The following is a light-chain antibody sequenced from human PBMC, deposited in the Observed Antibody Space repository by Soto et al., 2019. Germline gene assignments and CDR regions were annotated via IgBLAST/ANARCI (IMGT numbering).Light chain of an antibody. J-gene: IGKJ1*01. CDR3: QQYNDNWT. CDR1: QSLSNS. CDR2: QAS. V-gene: IGKV1-5*03. Sequence: DIHITHSPSTLSASVGDRVTITCRASQSLSNSLAWYQQKPGQAPKLPIYQASTLQSGVPSRFNGSGSGTEFTLAISSLQPDDSATYYCQQYNDNWTFGQGTKVDIK.